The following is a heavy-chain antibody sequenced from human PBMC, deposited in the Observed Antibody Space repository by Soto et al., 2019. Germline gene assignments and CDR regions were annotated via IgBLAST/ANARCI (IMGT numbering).Heavy chain of an antibody. V-gene: IGHV4-59*11. CDR2: VHHSGST. Sequence: SETLSLTCTVSGHSITSHYWSWIRHPPGKGLEWIGFVHHSGSTSYNPSLKNRVAISIHTSKKQFSLKLRSVTAADTAVYYCARDMQPRRAAFWDGNPTYYYYGMDVWGQGTTVT. CDR1: GHSITSHY. CDR3: ARDMQPRRAAFWDGNPTYYYYGMDV. J-gene: IGHJ6*02. D-gene: IGHD3-3*01.